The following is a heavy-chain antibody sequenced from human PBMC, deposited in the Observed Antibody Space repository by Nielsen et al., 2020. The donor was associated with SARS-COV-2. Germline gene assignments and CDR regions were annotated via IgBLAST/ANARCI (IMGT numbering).Heavy chain of an antibody. Sequence: GGSLRLSCAASGFTFSSYGMHWVRQAPGKGLEWVAVIWYDGRNKYYADSVKGRFTISRDNSKNTLYLEMKSLRAEDTAVYYCARDSSGWYALTTYYYYGMDVWGQGTTVTVSS. V-gene: IGHV3-33*01. CDR1: GFTFSSYG. J-gene: IGHJ6*02. CDR3: ARDSSGWYALTTYYYYGMDV. CDR2: IWYDGRNK. D-gene: IGHD6-19*01.